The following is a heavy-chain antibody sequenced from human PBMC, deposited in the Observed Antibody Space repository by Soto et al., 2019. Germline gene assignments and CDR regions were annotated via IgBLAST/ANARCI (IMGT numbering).Heavy chain of an antibody. D-gene: IGHD3-9*01. Sequence: QVQLLESGGGVVQSGRSLRLSCAASGFTFSGSEMHWVRQAPGKGLEWVAFISYDGDNKYYADSVKGRFTVSRDNSRNTLHRQTDSLRPEDTAVYYCARASYFSEKTAYYAKSFKWFDPWGQGTLLTVSS. J-gene: IGHJ5*02. CDR1: GFTFSGSE. V-gene: IGHV3-30*14. CDR2: ISYDGDNK. CDR3: ARASYFSEKTAYYAKSFKWFDP.